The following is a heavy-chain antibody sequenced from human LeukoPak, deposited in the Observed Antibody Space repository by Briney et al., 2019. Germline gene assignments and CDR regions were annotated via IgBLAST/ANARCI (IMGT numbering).Heavy chain of an antibody. Sequence: PGGSLRLSCAASGFTFSSYSMNWVRQAPGKGLEWVSAISGSGGSTYYADSVKGRFTISRDNTKNTLYLQMNSLRAEDTAVYYCAKDRPEVVPAAITPIFDYYYYGMDVWGQGTTVTVSS. D-gene: IGHD2-2*01. CDR1: GFTFSSYS. V-gene: IGHV3-23*01. CDR3: AKDRPEVVPAAITPIFDYYYYGMDV. J-gene: IGHJ6*02. CDR2: ISGSGGST.